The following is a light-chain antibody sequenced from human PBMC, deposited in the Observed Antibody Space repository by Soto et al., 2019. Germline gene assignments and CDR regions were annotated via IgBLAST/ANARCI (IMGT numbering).Light chain of an antibody. CDR2: WAS. Sequence: TQSPATLSVSLGEEVTLSCRASQSVGPNLAWYQHRPGQAPRLLIHWASTRASGVPSRFRGSGHGTDFTLTSSDLQSEDVGIYYCQQYENWPPYSFGQGTKLELK. V-gene: IGKV3-15*01. CDR1: QSVGPN. CDR3: QQYENWPPYS. J-gene: IGKJ2*03.